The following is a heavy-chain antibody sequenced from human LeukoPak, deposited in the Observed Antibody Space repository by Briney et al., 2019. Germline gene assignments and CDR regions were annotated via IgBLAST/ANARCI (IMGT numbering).Heavy chain of an antibody. V-gene: IGHV5-51*01. CDR2: IYPGDSDT. CDR1: GYSFTSYW. CDR3: ARLDDFWSGSYYFDY. Sequence: GESLKISCKGSGYSFTSYWIGWVRQMPGKGLEWMGIIYPGDSDTRYSPSFQGQVTISADKSISTAYLQWSSLKASDTAMYYCARLDDFWSGSYYFDYWGQGTLVTVSS. J-gene: IGHJ4*02. D-gene: IGHD3-3*01.